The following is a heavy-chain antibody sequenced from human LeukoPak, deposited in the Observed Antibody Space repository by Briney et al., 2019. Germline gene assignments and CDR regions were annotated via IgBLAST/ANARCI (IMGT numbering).Heavy chain of an antibody. D-gene: IGHD2-2*01. V-gene: IGHV4-34*01. CDR3: AAGCTDTSCFWFYYADV. J-gene: IGHJ6*03. CDR2: INHSGST. Sequence: PSETLSLTCAVYGGSFSGYYWTWIRQSPGKGLEWIGEINHSGSTNYNPSLKSRVTISVDTSKNQFSLKLTSVTAADTAVYYCAAGCTDTSCFWFYYADVWGKGATVTVSS. CDR1: GGSFSGYY.